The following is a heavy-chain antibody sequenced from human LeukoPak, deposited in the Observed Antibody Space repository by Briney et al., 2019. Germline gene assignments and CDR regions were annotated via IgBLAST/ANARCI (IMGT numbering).Heavy chain of an antibody. Sequence: PGGSLRLSCVASGFTFTNFAMSWVRQAPGKGLESVSAISGSGGTTYYADSVKGRFTISRDNSENTLFLQMDSLRGEDTAVYYCAKDDSMVRGTTHFDYWGRGTLVTVSS. CDR2: ISGSGGTT. J-gene: IGHJ4*02. D-gene: IGHD3-10*01. V-gene: IGHV3-23*01. CDR3: AKDDSMVRGTTHFDY. CDR1: GFTFTNFA.